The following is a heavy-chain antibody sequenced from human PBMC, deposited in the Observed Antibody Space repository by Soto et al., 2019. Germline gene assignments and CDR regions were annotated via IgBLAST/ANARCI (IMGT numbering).Heavy chain of an antibody. J-gene: IGHJ6*02. CDR1: GLCFSSYG. Sequence: GGSLRLACAACGLCFSSYGMHWFRKAPGKGLEWVAVISYDGSNKYYADSVKGRFTISRDNSKNTLYLQMNSLRAEDTAVYYCAKDVASITGTYYYGMDVWGQGTTVTVSS. CDR2: ISYDGSNK. V-gene: IGHV3-30*18. CDR3: AKDVASITGTYYYGMDV. D-gene: IGHD1-20*01.